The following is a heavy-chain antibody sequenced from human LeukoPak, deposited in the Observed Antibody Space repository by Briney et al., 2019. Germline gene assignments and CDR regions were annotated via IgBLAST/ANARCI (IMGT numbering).Heavy chain of an antibody. J-gene: IGHJ4*02. V-gene: IGHV4-4*07. Sequence: SETLSLTCAVSGGSISGLYWSWIRQPAGKGLEWIGRIYTGGGTNYNPSLKSRVSMSVDTSKNQFSLKLNSVTAADTAVYFCARDVGFTKDWGQGTLVTVSS. D-gene: IGHD1-26*01. CDR1: GGSISGLY. CDR3: ARDVGFTKD. CDR2: IYTGGGT.